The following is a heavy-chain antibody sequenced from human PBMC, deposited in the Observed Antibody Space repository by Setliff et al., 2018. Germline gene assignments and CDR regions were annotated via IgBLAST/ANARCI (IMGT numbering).Heavy chain of an antibody. J-gene: IGHJ4*02. CDR2: IYAGDSDT. V-gene: IGHV5-51*01. Sequence: PGESLKLSCKGSGYSFANSWIAWVRQMPGKGLEWMGVIYAGDSDTRYRPSFQGQVTISVDKSISTAYLQWSSLKASDTAMYYCARDSNYEGAYDYWGQGTLVTGS. CDR3: ARDSNYEGAYDY. D-gene: IGHD4-4*01. CDR1: GYSFANSW.